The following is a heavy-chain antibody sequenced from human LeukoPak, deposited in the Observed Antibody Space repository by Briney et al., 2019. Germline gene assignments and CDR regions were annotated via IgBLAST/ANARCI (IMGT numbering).Heavy chain of an antibody. CDR1: GGSISSYY. D-gene: IGHD6-13*01. J-gene: IGHJ5*02. CDR2: IYTSGST. V-gene: IGHV4-4*07. Sequence: PSETLSLTCTVSGGSISSYYWSWIRQPAGKGLEWIGRIYTSGSTNYNPSLKSRVTMSVDTSKNQFSLKLSSVTAADTAVYYCARSRAAAGINWFDPWGQGTLVTVSS. CDR3: ARSRAAAGINWFDP.